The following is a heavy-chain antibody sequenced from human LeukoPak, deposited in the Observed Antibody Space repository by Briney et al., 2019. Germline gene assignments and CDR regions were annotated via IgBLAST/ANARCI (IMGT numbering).Heavy chain of an antibody. CDR1: GFTFSSYD. D-gene: IGHD2-2*01. CDR3: AKRGNPAVGHHYLDV. Sequence: GGPLRLSCAASGFTFSSYDMSWVRQAPGKGLEWVSSITLSGGSTFYADSVMGRFTISRDNSQNTLYLQMNSLSAEDTAVYYCAKRGNPAVGHHYLDVRGKGTTVSVSS. CDR2: ITLSGGST. V-gene: IGHV3-23*01. J-gene: IGHJ6*03.